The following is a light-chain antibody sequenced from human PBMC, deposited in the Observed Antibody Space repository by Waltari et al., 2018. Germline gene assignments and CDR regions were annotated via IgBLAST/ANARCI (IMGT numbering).Light chain of an antibody. J-gene: IGLJ2*01. CDR2: DNN. CDR3: GTWDSSLSAVV. Sequence: QKVTISCSGSSSNIGNNYVSWYQQLPGTAPKLLIYDNNKRPSGIPDRFSGSKSGTSTTLGITGLQTGDEADYYCGTWDSSLSAVVFGGGTRLTVL. V-gene: IGLV1-51*01. CDR1: SSNIGNNY.